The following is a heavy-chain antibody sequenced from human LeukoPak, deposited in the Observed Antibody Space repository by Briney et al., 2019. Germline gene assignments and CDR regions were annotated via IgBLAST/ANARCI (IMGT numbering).Heavy chain of an antibody. CDR3: ASYDYGGRDAFDI. CDR1: GGSISSYY. J-gene: IGHJ3*02. D-gene: IGHD4/OR15-4a*01. V-gene: IGHV4-59*01. Sequence: SGTLSLTCTVSGGSISSYYWSWIRQPPGKGLEWIGYTYYSGSTNYNPSLKSRVTISVDTSKNQFSLKLSSVTAADTAVYYCASYDYGGRDAFDIWGQGTMVTVSS. CDR2: TYYSGST.